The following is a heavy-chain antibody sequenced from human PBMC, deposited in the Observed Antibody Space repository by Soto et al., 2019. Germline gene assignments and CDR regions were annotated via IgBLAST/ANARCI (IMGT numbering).Heavy chain of an antibody. V-gene: IGHV1-3*01. CDR2: INAGGGGT. Sequence: ASVKVSCKASGYPFSRYAIHWVRQAPGQRLEWMGWINAGGGGTKYSQSFQGRVTITRDTSASTAYMELSSLTSEDTAVYYCARETYNSGRFDYWGQ. CDR1: GYPFSRYA. CDR3: ARETYNSGRFDY. D-gene: IGHD1-1*01. J-gene: IGHJ4*02.